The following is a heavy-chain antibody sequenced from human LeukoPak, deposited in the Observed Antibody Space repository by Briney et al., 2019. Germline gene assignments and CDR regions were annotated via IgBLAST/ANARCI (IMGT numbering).Heavy chain of an antibody. D-gene: IGHD6-13*01. Sequence: ASVKVSCKASGYTFTSYYMRWVRQAPGQGLEWMGIINPSGGSTSYAQKFQGRVTMTRDTSTSTVYMELSSLRSEDTAVYYCASSEQQLVEASYFDYWGQGTLVTVSS. CDR3: ASSEQQLVEASYFDY. J-gene: IGHJ4*02. V-gene: IGHV1-46*01. CDR2: INPSGGST. CDR1: GYTFTSYY.